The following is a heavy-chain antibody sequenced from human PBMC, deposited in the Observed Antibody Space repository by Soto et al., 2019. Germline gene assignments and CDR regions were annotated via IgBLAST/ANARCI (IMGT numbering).Heavy chain of an antibody. D-gene: IGHD1-20*01. CDR2: IIPIFGTA. CDR3: ASHITGDAFDI. Sequence: ASVKVSCKASGGTFSSYAISWVRQAPGQGLEWMGGIIPIFGTANYAQKFQGRVTITADESTSTAYMELSSLRSEDTAVYYCASHITGDAFDIWGQGTMVTVSS. J-gene: IGHJ3*02. CDR1: GGTFSSYA. V-gene: IGHV1-69*13.